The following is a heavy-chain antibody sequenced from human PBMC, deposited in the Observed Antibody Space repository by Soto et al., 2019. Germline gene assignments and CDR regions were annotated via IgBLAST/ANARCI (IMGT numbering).Heavy chain of an antibody. D-gene: IGHD2-21*01. CDR1: GFTISSHA. J-gene: IGHJ4*02. V-gene: IGHV3-30*04. CDR2: ISRDGSYI. CDR3: ARTRNGRVADSVDF. Sequence: QVQLVESGGGEVQPGGSLRLSCAASGFTISSHAVHCVRLTPGRGLEWVLPISRDGSYIYYTDSVKGRFTVSRDNSKNTVFVQMNRLIPDDTALYFCARTRNGRVADSVDFWGQGTRVTVSS.